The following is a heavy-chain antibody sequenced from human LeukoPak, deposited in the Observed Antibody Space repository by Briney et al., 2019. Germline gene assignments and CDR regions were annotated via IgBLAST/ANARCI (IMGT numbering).Heavy chain of an antibody. V-gene: IGHV4-59*01. D-gene: IGHD2-15*01. CDR1: GGSISSYY. Sequence: SETLSLTCTVSGGSISSYYWSWIRQPPGKGLEWIGYIYYGGSTNYNPSLKSRVTISVDTSKNQFSLKLRSVTAADTAVYYCARGVSGGDYYDYWGQGTLVTVSS. CDR3: ARGVSGGDYYDY. J-gene: IGHJ4*02. CDR2: IYYGGST.